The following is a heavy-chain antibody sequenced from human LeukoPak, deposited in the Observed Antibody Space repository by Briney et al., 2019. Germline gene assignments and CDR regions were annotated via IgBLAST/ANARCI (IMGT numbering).Heavy chain of an antibody. V-gene: IGHV3-53*01. CDR2: MYADGST. CDR1: GLTVGINY. D-gene: IGHD6-19*01. J-gene: IGHJ6*02. Sequence: PGGSLRLSCAASGLTVGINYMSWVRQAPGKGLEWVSFMYADGSTDYADSVKGRFTISRDNSKNTLYLQMNTLRAEDTAIYYCPRDRYRSASMDFWGQGTTVTVS. CDR3: PRDRYRSASMDF.